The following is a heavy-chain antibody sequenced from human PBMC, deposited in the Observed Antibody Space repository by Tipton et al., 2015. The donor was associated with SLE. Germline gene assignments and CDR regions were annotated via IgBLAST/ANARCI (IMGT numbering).Heavy chain of an antibody. CDR1: GGSFSGYY. D-gene: IGHD6-19*01. J-gene: IGHJ4*02. CDR3: ARGSLAVAAPYFDY. CDR2: INHSGST. V-gene: IGHV4-34*01. Sequence: TLSLTCAVYGGSFSGYYWSWIRQPPGKGLEWIGEINHSGSTKCNPSLKSRVTISVDTSKNQFSLKLSSVTAADTAVYYCARGSLAVAAPYFDYWGQGTLVTVSS.